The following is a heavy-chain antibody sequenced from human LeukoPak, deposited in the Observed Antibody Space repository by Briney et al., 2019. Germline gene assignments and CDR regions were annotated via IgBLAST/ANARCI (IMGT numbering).Heavy chain of an antibody. CDR3: ARGDTDMASYDY. D-gene: IGHD5-18*01. V-gene: IGHV1-69*13. CDR1: GGTLSSYA. CDR2: IIPIFGTA. J-gene: IGHJ4*02. Sequence: SVKVSCKASGGTLSSYAISWVRQAPGQGLEWMGGIIPIFGTADYAQKFQGRVTITADESTSTAYMELSSLRSEDTAVYYCARGDTDMASYDYWGQGTLVTVSS.